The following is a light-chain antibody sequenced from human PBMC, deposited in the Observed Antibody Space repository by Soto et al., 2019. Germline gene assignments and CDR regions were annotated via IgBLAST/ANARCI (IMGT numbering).Light chain of an antibody. Sequence: EVVLTQSPGTLYPSPPYRVTLSFRASQSVSSSYLAWYQQKPGQAPRLLIYGASSRATGIPDRFSGSGSGTDFTLTISRLEPEDFAVYYCQQYGRSLTFGEGTRLAIK. V-gene: IGKV3-20*01. CDR1: QSVSSSY. CDR3: QQYGRSLT. J-gene: IGKJ5*01. CDR2: GAS.